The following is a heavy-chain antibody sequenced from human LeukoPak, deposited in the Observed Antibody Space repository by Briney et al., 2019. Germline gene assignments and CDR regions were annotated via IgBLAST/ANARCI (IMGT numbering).Heavy chain of an antibody. CDR2: ISYDGSGK. CDR3: ARPVDYNAGDY. Sequence: PGGSLRLSCAASEFSFSDSGMHWVRQAPGKGLEWVAVISYDGSGKYYADSVKGRFTISRDNSKQTLYLQMNSLRAEDTAVYYCARPVDYNAGDYWGQGTLVTVSS. D-gene: IGHD5-12*01. CDR1: EFSFSDSG. J-gene: IGHJ4*02. V-gene: IGHV3-30*03.